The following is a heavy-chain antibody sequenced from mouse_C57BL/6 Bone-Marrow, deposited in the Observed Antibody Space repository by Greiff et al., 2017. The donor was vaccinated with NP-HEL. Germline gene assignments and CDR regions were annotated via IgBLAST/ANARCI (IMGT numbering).Heavy chain of an antibody. J-gene: IGHJ3*01. CDR2: IDPSDSYT. Sequence: QVQLKQPGAELVMPGASVKLSCKASGYTFTSYWMHWVKQRPGQGLEWIGEIDPSDSYTNYNQKFKGKSTLTVDKSSSTAYMQLSSLTSEDSAVYYCARGDPFAYGGQGTLVTVSA. CDR1: GYTFTSYW. V-gene: IGHV1-69*01. CDR3: ARGDPFAY.